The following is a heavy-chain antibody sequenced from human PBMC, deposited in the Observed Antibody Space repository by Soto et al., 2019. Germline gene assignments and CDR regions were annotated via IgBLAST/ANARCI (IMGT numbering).Heavy chain of an antibody. CDR2: INHSGST. V-gene: IGHV4-34*01. CDR1: GGSFSGYY. J-gene: IGHJ6*02. CDR3: ARGSYSSSKRVYYYYYGMDV. D-gene: IGHD6-6*01. Sequence: SETLSLTCAVYGGSFSGYYWSWIRQPPGKGLEWIGEINHSGSTNYNPSLKSRVTISVDTSKNQFSLKLGSVTAADTAVYYCARGSYSSSKRVYYYYYGMDVWGQGTTVTVSS.